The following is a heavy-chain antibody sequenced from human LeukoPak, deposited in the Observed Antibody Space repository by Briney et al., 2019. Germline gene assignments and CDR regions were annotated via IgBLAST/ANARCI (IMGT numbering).Heavy chain of an antibody. J-gene: IGHJ4*02. CDR3: ARGPPTTPGYSSSWYARRTNQFDY. CDR2: MNPNSGNT. D-gene: IGHD6-13*01. Sequence: GPSVKVSCKASGGTFTSYDINWVRQATGQGLEWMGWMNPNSGNTGYAQKFQGRVTMTRNTSISTAYMELSSLRSEDTAVYYCARGPPTTPGYSSSWYARRTNQFDYWGQGTLVTVSS. CDR1: GGTFTSYD. V-gene: IGHV1-8*01.